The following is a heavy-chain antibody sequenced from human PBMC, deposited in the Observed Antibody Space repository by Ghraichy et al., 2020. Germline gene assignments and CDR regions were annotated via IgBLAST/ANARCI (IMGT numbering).Heavy chain of an antibody. CDR1: GLTFNNYA. CDR3: AKRSGYRSSEYYFDY. CDR2: INDKGDKT. J-gene: IGHJ4*02. Sequence: LSLTCAASGLTFNNYAMHWVRQAPGKGLAWASAINDKGDKTYYEDSVKGRFTISRDNAKNTLYLQLNSLRGEYTAVYYCAKRSGYRSSEYYFDYCGQGTVITDTS. V-gene: IGHV3-23*01. D-gene: IGHD3-9*01.